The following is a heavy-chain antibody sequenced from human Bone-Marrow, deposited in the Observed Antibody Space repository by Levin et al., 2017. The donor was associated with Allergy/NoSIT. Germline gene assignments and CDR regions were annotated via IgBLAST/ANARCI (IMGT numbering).Heavy chain of an antibody. J-gene: IGHJ5*02. D-gene: IGHD3-22*01. CDR2: INPNSGGT. CDR1: GYTFTGYY. CDR3: ARSITMIVAPFRP. V-gene: IGHV1-2*02. Sequence: ASVKVSCKASGYTFTGYYMHWVRQAPGQGLEWMGWINPNSGGTNYAQKFQGRVTMTRDTSISTAYMELSRLRSDDTAVYYCARSITMIVAPFRPWGQGTLVTVSS.